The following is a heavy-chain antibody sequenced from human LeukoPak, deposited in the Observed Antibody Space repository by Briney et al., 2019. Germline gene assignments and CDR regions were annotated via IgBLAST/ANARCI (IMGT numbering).Heavy chain of an antibody. CDR1: GFTFSDHY. CDR3: VRVVGEAFFDY. CDR2: TRKKVNSYAT. V-gene: IGHV3-72*01. Sequence: GGSLRLSCEASGFTFSDHYMDWVRQAPGKGLEWVGRTRKKVNSYATEYAASVKGRFTISRDDSKNSLYLQLNSLKTEDTAVYYCVRVVGEAFFDYWGQGTLVTVSS. D-gene: IGHD1-26*01. J-gene: IGHJ4*02.